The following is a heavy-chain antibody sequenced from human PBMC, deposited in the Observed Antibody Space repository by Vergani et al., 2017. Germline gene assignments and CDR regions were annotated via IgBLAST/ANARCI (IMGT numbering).Heavy chain of an antibody. V-gene: IGHV3-21*01. CDR2: ISSSSRYK. CDR1: GFTFSSDS. Sequence: EVQLVESGGGLVKPGGSLRLSCAASGFTFSSDSMNWVRQAPGKGLEWVSSISSSSRYKYYADSVKGRFTISRDNAKNSLYLQMNSLRAEDTAVYYCARDLHTDHYYYYGMDVWGQGTTVTVSS. D-gene: IGHD4-11*01. CDR3: ARDLHTDHYYYYGMDV. J-gene: IGHJ6*02.